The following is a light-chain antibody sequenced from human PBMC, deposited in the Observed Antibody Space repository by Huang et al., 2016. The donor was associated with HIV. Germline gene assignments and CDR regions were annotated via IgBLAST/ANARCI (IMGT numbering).Light chain of an antibody. J-gene: IGKJ3*01. CDR1: QSVSSSY. CDR2: GAS. V-gene: IGKV3-20*01. CDR3: QQYGTSRIFT. Sequence: EIVLTQSPGTLSLSPGERDTLSCRASQSVSSSYLAWYHQKPGQAPRLLLYGASYRATGIPYRFSGSGFGTDFTLTISRLEPEDLAVYYCQQYGTSRIFTFGPGTRVDIK.